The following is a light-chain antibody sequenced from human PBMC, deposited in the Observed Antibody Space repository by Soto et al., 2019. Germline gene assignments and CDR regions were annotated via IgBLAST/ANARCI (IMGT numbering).Light chain of an antibody. CDR2: GAS. Sequence: MTLSRASLSVSPGASATLSWRASHRVSSYLAWYQQRPGQAPRLLIYGASTRATGIPATFSGSGSGTEFTLSISSLQSEHLGVYYCQQDSSWPLTFGGGTKVDIK. CDR1: HRVSSY. V-gene: IGKV3-15*01. CDR3: QQDSSWPLT. J-gene: IGKJ4*01.